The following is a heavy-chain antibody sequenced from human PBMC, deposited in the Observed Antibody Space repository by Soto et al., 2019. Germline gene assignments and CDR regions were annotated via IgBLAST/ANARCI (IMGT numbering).Heavy chain of an antibody. Sequence: GGSLRLSCAASGFTFSSYAMSWVRQAPGKGLEWVSAISGSGGSTYYADSVKGRFTISRDNSKNTRFLQMNSRRAEDTAVYYCAKAQFIVLMVYEPDGMDVWGQGTTVTVSS. CDR1: GFTFSSYA. CDR2: ISGSGGST. V-gene: IGHV3-23*01. CDR3: AKAQFIVLMVYEPDGMDV. D-gene: IGHD2-8*01. J-gene: IGHJ6*02.